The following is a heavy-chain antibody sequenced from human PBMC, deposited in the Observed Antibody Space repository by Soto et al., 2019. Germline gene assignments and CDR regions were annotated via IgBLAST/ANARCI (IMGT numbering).Heavy chain of an antibody. J-gene: IGHJ6*02. Sequence: QVQLQESGPGLVKPSGTLSLTCAVSGGSISSSNWWSWVRQPPGKGLEWIGESYHSGSTNYNPSLKSRVTISVDKSKNQFSLKLSSVTAADTAVYYCARRTYYDFWSGYTSYYYGMDVWGQGTTVTVSS. CDR2: SYHSGST. D-gene: IGHD3-3*01. CDR1: GGSISSSNW. V-gene: IGHV4-4*02. CDR3: ARRTYYDFWSGYTSYYYGMDV.